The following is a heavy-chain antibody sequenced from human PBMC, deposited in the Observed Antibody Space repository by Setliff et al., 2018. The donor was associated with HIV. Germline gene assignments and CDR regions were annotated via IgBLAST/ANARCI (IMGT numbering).Heavy chain of an antibody. CDR3: VKGDSATGQYYSYMDV. CDR2: ITDSGAGT. V-gene: IGHV3-23*01. CDR1: GFTFSNYI. J-gene: IGHJ6*04. Sequence: PGGSLRLSCAVSGFTFSNYIMDWIRQAPGRGLEWVSTITDSGAGTFYPDSVRGRFTISRDNVKNSVHLQMDSLTTEDTALYYCVKGDSATGQYYSYMDVRGKGTTVTVSS. D-gene: IGHD3-9*01.